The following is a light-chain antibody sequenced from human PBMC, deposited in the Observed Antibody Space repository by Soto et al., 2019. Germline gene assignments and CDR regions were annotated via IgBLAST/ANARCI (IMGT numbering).Light chain of an antibody. CDR2: GAS. J-gene: IGKJ1*01. V-gene: IGKV3-15*01. CDR3: QQYNNWPPDRT. CDR1: QSVGSN. Sequence: EIVRTKSPATMSVSPGERATLSCRASQSVGSNLAWYQQKPGQAPRLLIYGASTRATGIPARFSGSGSGTEFTLTISSLQSEDFAIYFCQQYNNWPPDRTFGQGTKVEIK.